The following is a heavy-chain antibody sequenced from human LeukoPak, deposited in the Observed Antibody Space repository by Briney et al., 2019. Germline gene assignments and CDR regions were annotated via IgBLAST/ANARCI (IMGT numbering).Heavy chain of an antibody. V-gene: IGHV4-38-2*02. CDR3: ARGLNGVRWGLDY. Sequence: PSETLSLTCSVSGYSISSGYYWGWIRQPPGKGLEWIGSIYHSGSTYYNPSLKSRVTISVDTSKNQFSLKLSSVTAADTAVYYCARGLNGVRWGLDYWGQGTLVTVSS. CDR2: IYHSGST. CDR1: GYSISSGYY. D-gene: IGHD2-8*01. J-gene: IGHJ4*02.